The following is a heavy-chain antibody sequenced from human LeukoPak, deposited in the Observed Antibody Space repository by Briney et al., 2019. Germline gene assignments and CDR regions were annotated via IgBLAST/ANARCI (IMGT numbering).Heavy chain of an antibody. CDR2: ITGSGDIT. CDR1: GFTFSSYA. V-gene: IGHV3-23*01. Sequence: PGGSLRLSCAASGFTFSSYAMSWVRQAPGKGLEGVSGITGSGDITYYEDSVKGWFTISRDNSKNALYLQMNSLRAEDTAVYYCAKDRYGSSWNDAFDMWGQGTMVTVSS. D-gene: IGHD6-13*01. J-gene: IGHJ3*02. CDR3: AKDRYGSSWNDAFDM.